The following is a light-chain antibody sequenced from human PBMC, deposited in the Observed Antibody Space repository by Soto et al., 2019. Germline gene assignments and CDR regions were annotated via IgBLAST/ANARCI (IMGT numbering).Light chain of an antibody. Sequence: QSALTQPASVSGSPGQSITISCTGTSSDVGGYNYVSWYQQHPGKAPKFMIYDVSNRPSGVSSRFSGSKSGNTASLTISGLQAEDEADYYCSSYTSTSTRVFGTGTKVTAL. CDR1: SSDVGGYNY. CDR3: SSYTSTSTRV. CDR2: DVS. V-gene: IGLV2-14*01. J-gene: IGLJ1*01.